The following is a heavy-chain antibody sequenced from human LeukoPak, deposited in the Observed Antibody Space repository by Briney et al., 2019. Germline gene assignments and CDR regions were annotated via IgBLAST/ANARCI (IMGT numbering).Heavy chain of an antibody. J-gene: IGHJ4*02. CDR2: INHSGST. V-gene: IGHV4-38-2*01. Sequence: SETLSLTCAVSGYSISSGYYWGWIRQPPGKGLEWIGEINHSGSTNYNPSLKSRVTISVDTSKNQFSLKLSSVTAADTAVYYCARGRGIDYWGQGTLVTVSS. CDR3: ARGRGIDY. CDR1: GYSISSGYY. D-gene: IGHD1-26*01.